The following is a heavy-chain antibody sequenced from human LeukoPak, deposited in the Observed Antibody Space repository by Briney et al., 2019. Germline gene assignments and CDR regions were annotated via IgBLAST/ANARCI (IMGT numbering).Heavy chain of an antibody. CDR2: IYSGGST. CDR3: ARGKPLYGMDV. Sequence: GGSLRLSCAASGFTVSSNYMSWVRQAPGKGLEWVSVIYSGGSTYYADSVKGRFTISRDNSKNTLYLQMNSLRAEDTAVCYCARGKPLYGMDVWGQGTTVTVSS. V-gene: IGHV3-53*01. J-gene: IGHJ6*02. CDR1: GFTVSSNY.